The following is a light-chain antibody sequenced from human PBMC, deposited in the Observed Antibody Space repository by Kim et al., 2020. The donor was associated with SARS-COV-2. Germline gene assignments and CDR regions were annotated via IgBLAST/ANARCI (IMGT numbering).Light chain of an antibody. CDR2: GAS. CDR3: QQYGSSPPYS. Sequence: SPGERATLSGRASQSVSSSYLAWYQQKPGQAPRLLIYGASSRATGIPDRFSGSGSGTDFTLTISRLGPEDFAVYYCQQYGSSPPYSFGQGTKLEI. CDR1: QSVSSSY. J-gene: IGKJ2*03. V-gene: IGKV3-20*01.